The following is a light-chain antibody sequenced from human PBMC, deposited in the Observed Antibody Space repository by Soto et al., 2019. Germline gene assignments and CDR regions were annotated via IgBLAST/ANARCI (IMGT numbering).Light chain of an antibody. CDR1: SSDVGGYNY. V-gene: IGLV2-14*01. CDR3: SSHTSSSTVV. J-gene: IGLJ2*01. CDR2: DVS. Sequence: QSVLTQPASVSGSPGQSITISCTGTSSDVGGYNYVSWYQQHPGKAPKLMIYDVSNRPSGVSNRCSGSKSGNTASLTISGLQAEDEADYHCSSHTSSSTVVFGGGTKVTVL.